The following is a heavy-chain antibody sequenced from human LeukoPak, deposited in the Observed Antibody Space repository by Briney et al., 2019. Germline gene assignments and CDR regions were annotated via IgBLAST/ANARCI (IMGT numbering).Heavy chain of an antibody. V-gene: IGHV4-61*01. CDR2: IYYSGST. Sequence: SETLSLTCIVSGGSVSSDTYYWSWIRQPPGKGLEWIGYIYYSGSTNYNPSLKSRVTISVDTSKNQFSLKLSSVTAADTAVYYCARGVTGGWYGDFQHWGQGTLVTVSS. J-gene: IGHJ1*01. CDR3: ARGVTGGWYGDFQH. D-gene: IGHD6-19*01. CDR1: GGSVSSDTYY.